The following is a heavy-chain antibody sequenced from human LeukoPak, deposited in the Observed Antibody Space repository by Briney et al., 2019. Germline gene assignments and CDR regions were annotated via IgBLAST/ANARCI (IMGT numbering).Heavy chain of an antibody. CDR3: TTAPYYYDSSGYYYPGSHY. D-gene: IGHD3-22*01. V-gene: IGHV3-15*01. J-gene: IGHJ4*02. CDR2: IKSKTDGGTT. Sequence: GGSLRLSCAASGFTFSNAWMSWVRQAPGKGLEWVGRIKSKTDGGTTDYAAPVKGRFTISRDDSKNTLYLQMNSLKTEDTAVYYCTTAPYYYDSSGYYYPGSHYWGQGTLVTVSS. CDR1: GFTFSNAW.